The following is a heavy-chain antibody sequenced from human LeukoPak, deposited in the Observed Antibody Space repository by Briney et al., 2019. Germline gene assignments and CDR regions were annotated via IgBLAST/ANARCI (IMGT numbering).Heavy chain of an antibody. CDR2: IYYSGST. V-gene: IGHV4-59*01. CDR3: ARDASMIVVASPYWYFVL. D-gene: IGHD3-22*01. J-gene: IGHJ2*01. CDR1: GGSISSYY. Sequence: LETLSLTCTVSGGSISSYYWSWIRQPPGKGLEWIGYIYYSGSTNYNPSLKSRVTISVDTSKNQFSLKLSSVTAADTAVYYCARDASMIVVASPYWYFVLWGRGTLVTVSS.